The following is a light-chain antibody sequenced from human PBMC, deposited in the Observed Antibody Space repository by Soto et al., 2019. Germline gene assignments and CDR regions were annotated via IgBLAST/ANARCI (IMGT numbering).Light chain of an antibody. CDR2: EVT. CDR1: SSDVGAYKY. CDR3: TSYVGNDIWV. Sequence: QSALTQPPSASGSPGQSVTMSCTGTSSDVGAYKYVSWYQQYPGKAPKLMIYEVTKRPSGVPDRFSGSKSGNTASLTVSGLQAEDEADYYCTSYVGNDIWVFGGGTKLTV. J-gene: IGLJ3*02. V-gene: IGLV2-8*01.